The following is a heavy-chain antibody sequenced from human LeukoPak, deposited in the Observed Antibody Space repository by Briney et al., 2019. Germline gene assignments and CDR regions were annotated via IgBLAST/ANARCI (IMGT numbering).Heavy chain of an antibody. CDR1: GFTFSNYG. D-gene: IGHD3-3*01. Sequence: GGSLRLSCAASGFTFSNYGMHWVRQAPGKGLEWLSYISTSSSYIYYADSVKGRFTVSRDNAMNSLFLQMNSLIAEDTAVYYCARVGIRFLEQYYFDYWGQGTMVTVSS. J-gene: IGHJ4*03. CDR2: ISTSSSYI. CDR3: ARVGIRFLEQYYFDY. V-gene: IGHV3-21*01.